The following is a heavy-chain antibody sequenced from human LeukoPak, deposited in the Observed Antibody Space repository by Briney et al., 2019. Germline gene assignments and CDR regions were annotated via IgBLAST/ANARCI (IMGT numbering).Heavy chain of an antibody. CDR2: IYYSGST. V-gene: IGHV4-59*01. J-gene: IGHJ4*02. Sequence: PSETLSLTCSVSGGSISRYYWSWIRQPPGKGLEWIGYIYYSGSTNYNPSLKSRVTISVDTSKNQFSLKLSSVTAADTAVYYCARARGGYPFDYWGQGTLVTVSS. CDR1: GGSISRYY. D-gene: IGHD5-12*01. CDR3: ARARGGYPFDY.